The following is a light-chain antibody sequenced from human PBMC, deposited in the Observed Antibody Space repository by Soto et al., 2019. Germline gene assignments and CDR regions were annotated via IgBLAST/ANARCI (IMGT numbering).Light chain of an antibody. Sequence: DLQMTQSPSTLSASVGDRVTITCRASQSISSWLAWYQQKPGKAPKLLIYKASSLESGVPSRFSGSGSGTEFTLTISSLQPDDFATYYCHQYNSYSGTFGQGTKVEIK. V-gene: IGKV1-5*03. CDR2: KAS. J-gene: IGKJ1*01. CDR3: HQYNSYSGT. CDR1: QSISSW.